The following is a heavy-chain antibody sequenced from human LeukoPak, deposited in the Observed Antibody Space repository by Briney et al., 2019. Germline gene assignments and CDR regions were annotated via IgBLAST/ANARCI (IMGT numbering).Heavy chain of an antibody. J-gene: IGHJ4*02. CDR3: ARAHRNYYYGSPFDY. CDR1: GLTFSNYA. D-gene: IGHD3-10*01. Sequence: GGSLRLSCVASGLTFSNYAMSWVRQAPGKGLEWVSVIYSGGSTYYADSVKGRFTISRDNSKNTLYLQMNSLRAEDTAVYYCARAHRNYYYGSPFDYWGQGTLVTVSS. CDR2: IYSGGST. V-gene: IGHV3-66*01.